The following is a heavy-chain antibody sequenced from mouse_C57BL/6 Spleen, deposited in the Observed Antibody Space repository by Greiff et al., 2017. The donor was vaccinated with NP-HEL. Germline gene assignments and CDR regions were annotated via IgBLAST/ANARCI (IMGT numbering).Heavy chain of an antibody. D-gene: IGHD4-1*01. CDR2: ISSGSSTI. CDR1: GFTFSDYG. V-gene: IGHV5-17*01. J-gene: IGHJ4*01. CDR3: ARNWDEDAMDY. Sequence: EVQRVESGGGLVKPGGSLKLSCAASGFTFSDYGMHWVRQAPEKGLEWVAYISSGSSTIYYADTVKGRFTISRDNAKNTLFLQMTSLRSEDTAMYYCARNWDEDAMDYWGQGTSVTVSS.